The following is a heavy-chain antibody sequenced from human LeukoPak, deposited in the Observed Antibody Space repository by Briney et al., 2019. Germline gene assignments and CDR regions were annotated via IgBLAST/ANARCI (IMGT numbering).Heavy chain of an antibody. Sequence: SGTLSLTCTVSGYSISSGYYCGWIRQPPGKGLEWTGSIDHSGSTYYNPSLKSRITISVDTSKNQFSLKLSSVTAADTAVYYCARDSALAQAVMFDYWGQGTLVTVSS. CDR3: ARDSALAQAVMFDY. D-gene: IGHD6-19*01. V-gene: IGHV4-38-2*02. J-gene: IGHJ4*02. CDR1: GYSISSGYY. CDR2: IDHSGST.